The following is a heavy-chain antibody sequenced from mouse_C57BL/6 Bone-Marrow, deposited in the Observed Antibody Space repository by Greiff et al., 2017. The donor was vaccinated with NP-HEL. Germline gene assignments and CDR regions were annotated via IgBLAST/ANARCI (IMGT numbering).Heavy chain of an antibody. Sequence: EVKLMESGGGLVQPKGSLKLSCAASGFSFNTYAMNWVRQAPGKGLEWVARIRSKSNNYATYYADSVKDRFTISRDDSESMLYLQMNNLKTEDTAMYYCVRGGELGRGDYWGQGTSVTVSS. D-gene: IGHD4-1*01. CDR1: GFSFNTYA. CDR2: IRSKSNNYAT. J-gene: IGHJ4*01. V-gene: IGHV10-1*01. CDR3: VRGGELGRGDY.